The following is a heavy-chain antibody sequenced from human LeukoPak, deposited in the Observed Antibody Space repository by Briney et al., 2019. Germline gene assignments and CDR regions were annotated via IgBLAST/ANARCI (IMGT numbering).Heavy chain of an antibody. CDR1: GFTFSVHG. D-gene: IGHD3-22*01. Sequence: PGGSLRLSCVASGFTFSVHGMSWVRQAPGKGLEWGSVIYGGDSTYYADSVKGRFTISRDNSKNTLHLQMSSLRAEDTAVYYCARDRAYFYDSSGYGMDVWGQGTTVTVSS. CDR2: IYGGDST. J-gene: IGHJ6*02. V-gene: IGHV3-53*01. CDR3: ARDRAYFYDSSGYGMDV.